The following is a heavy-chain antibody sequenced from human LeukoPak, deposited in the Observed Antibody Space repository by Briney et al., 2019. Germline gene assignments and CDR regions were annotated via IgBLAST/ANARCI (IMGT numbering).Heavy chain of an antibody. CDR1: GYSFNSHH. V-gene: IGHV1-46*02. CDR2: NFSRDGST. Sequence: ASVKVSCKTSGYSFNSHHVHWVRQAPGQGLEWMGINFSRDGSTSNTEKFQGRVTMTRDTSTSTVYMELSSLRSEDTAVYYCARDSGSFRYDMDVWGQGTTVIVSS. D-gene: IGHD3-10*01. CDR3: ARDSGSFRYDMDV. J-gene: IGHJ6*02.